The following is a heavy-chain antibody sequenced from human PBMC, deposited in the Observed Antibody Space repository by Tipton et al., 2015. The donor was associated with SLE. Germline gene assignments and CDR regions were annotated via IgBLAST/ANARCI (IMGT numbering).Heavy chain of an antibody. CDR1: GFTFSNFW. D-gene: IGHD4-17*01. V-gene: IGHV3-74*01. Sequence: SLRLSCAASGFTFSNFWMHWVRQAPGKGLVWVSRIYTDGSRINYADSVKGRFTISRDNAKNTLYLQMNSLRAEDTAVYYCARGLLSDYGIDSWGQGTLVTVSS. CDR2: IYTDGSRI. J-gene: IGHJ4*02. CDR3: ARGLLSDYGIDS.